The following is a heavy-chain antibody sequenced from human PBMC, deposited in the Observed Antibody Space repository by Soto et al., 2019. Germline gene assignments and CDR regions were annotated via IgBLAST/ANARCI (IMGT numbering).Heavy chain of an antibody. V-gene: IGHV5-51*01. Sequence: PGESLKISCKGSGYSFSNWWIAWVRQTPGKGLEYMGIIYPSDSQTRYSPSFQGQVTISADKSISTAYLQWSSLKASDTAIYYCARHGFYGDYSSNYFDPWGQGTLVTVSS. D-gene: IGHD4-17*01. CDR1: GYSFSNWW. CDR3: ARHGFYGDYSSNYFDP. J-gene: IGHJ5*02. CDR2: IYPSDSQT.